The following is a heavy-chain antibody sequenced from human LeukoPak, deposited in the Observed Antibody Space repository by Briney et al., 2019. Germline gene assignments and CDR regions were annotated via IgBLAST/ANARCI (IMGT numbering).Heavy chain of an antibody. CDR1: GGSFSGYY. Sequence: PSETLSLTCAVYGGSFSGYYWSWIRQPPGKGLEWIGEINHSGSTNYNPSLKSRVTILGDTSKNQFSLKLSSVTAADTAVYYCARAYSSSWYFNWFDPWGQGTLVTVSS. CDR3: ARAYSSSWYFNWFDP. V-gene: IGHV4-34*01. J-gene: IGHJ5*02. D-gene: IGHD6-13*01. CDR2: INHSGST.